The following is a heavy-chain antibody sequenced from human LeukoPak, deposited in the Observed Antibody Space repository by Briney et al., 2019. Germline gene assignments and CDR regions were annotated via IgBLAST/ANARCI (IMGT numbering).Heavy chain of an antibody. V-gene: IGHV4-31*03. CDR3: ARDPGASLADDAFDI. J-gene: IGHJ3*02. CDR1: GGSISSGGYY. D-gene: IGHD2-8*02. Sequence: SETLSLTCTVSGGSISSGGYYWSWIRQHPGKGLEWIGYIYYSGSTYYNPSLKCRVTISVDTSKNQFSLKLSSVTAADTAVYYCARDPGASLADDAFDIWGQGTMVTVSS. CDR2: IYYSGST.